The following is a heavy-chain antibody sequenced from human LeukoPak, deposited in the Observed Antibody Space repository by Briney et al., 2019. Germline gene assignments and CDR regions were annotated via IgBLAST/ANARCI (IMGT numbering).Heavy chain of an antibody. CDR3: AKGAGNFDWSYHDY. CDR1: RFTFSSYA. J-gene: IGHJ4*02. Sequence: GGSLRLSCAASRFTFSSYAMSWVRQAPGKGLEWVSAISGSGGTTYNADSVKGRFTISRDNSKNTLYLQLNSLRAEDTAVYYCAKGAGNFDWSYHDYWGQGTLVTVSP. D-gene: IGHD3-9*01. CDR2: ISGSGGTT. V-gene: IGHV3-23*01.